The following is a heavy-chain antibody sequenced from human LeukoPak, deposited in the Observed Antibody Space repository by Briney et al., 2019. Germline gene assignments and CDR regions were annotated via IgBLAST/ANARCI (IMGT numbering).Heavy chain of an antibody. CDR3: ARVAGAPSYYYYYGMDV. D-gene: IGHD4-17*01. CDR1: GGTFSSYA. V-gene: IGHV1-69*04. J-gene: IGHJ6*02. CDR2: IIPILGIA. Sequence: GASVKVSCKASGGTFSSYAISWVRQAPGQGLEWMGRIIPILGIANYAQKFQGRVTITADKSTSTAYMELSSLRSEDTAVYYCARVAGAPSYYYYYGMDVWGQGTTVTVSS.